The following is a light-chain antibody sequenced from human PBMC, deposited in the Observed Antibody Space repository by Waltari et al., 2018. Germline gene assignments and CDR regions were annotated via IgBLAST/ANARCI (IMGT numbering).Light chain of an antibody. Sequence: IVVTQSPDSRAVSLGERVTINCRYNHSLLYDSNNRNYLAWYQQKPGQPPRPLIYWAYMRQSGVPDRFTGSGSGTDFTLTISSLQAEDVAVYYCQQYFSTPWTFGHETAVEIK. CDR3: QQYFSTPWT. V-gene: IGKV4-1*01. J-gene: IGKJ1*01. CDR2: WAY. CDR1: HSLLYDSNNRNY.